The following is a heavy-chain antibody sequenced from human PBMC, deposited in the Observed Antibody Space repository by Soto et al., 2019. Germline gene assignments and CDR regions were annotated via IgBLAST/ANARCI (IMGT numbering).Heavy chain of an antibody. V-gene: IGHV4-59*01. D-gene: IGHD5-18*01. CDR3: ARDDVDTAMVGGIVSYYFHGLDV. J-gene: IGHJ6*02. CDR1: GVSISSYY. CDR2: IYYSGSI. Sequence: SDTLSLTCTVSGVSISSYYWSWILQPPGKGLEHIGSIYYSGSISYNPSLKSRVTISVDTSKNQFSLKLTSVTAADTAVYYCARDDVDTAMVGGIVSYYFHGLDVWGQGATVTVSS.